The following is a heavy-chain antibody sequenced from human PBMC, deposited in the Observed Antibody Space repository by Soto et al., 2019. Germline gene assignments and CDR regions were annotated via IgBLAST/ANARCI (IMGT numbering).Heavy chain of an antibody. CDR1: GFAFSSYS. D-gene: IGHD6-19*01. Sequence: EVQLVESGGGLVKPGGSLRLSCAASGFAFSSYSMNWVRQAPGKGLEWVAFITIRSSYIYYADSVWGRFTVSRDNAKHSLYLQMDGLRAEDTAVYYCARYDGWLVLASWGQGTLVTVSS. V-gene: IGHV3-21*06. J-gene: IGHJ4*02. CDR3: ARYDGWLVLAS. CDR2: ITIRSSYI.